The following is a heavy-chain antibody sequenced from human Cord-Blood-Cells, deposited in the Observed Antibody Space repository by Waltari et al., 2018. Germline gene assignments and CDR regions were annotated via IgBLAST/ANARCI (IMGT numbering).Heavy chain of an antibody. D-gene: IGHD6-13*01. CDR3: ARGSSSWYEYFQH. J-gene: IGHJ1*01. V-gene: IGHV4-34*01. Sequence: QVQLQQWGAGLLKPSETLSLTCAVYGGSFSGYYWIWIRQPPGKGLEWIGEINHSGSTNYNPSLKSRVTISVDTSKNQFSLKLSSVTAADTAVYYCARGSSSWYEYFQHWGQGTLVTVSS. CDR2: INHSGST. CDR1: GGSFSGYY.